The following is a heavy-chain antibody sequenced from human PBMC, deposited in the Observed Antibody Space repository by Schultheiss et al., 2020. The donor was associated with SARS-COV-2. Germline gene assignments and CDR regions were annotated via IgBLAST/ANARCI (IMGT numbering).Heavy chain of an antibody. J-gene: IGHJ4*02. V-gene: IGHV4-30-4*08. Sequence: SETLSLTCTVSGGSISSGDYCWTWIRQPPGKGLEWIGDIYDIGSTDYNPSFKSRVTISVDTSKNQFSLKLSSVTAADTAVYYCATLRYFDSGFDYWGQGTLVTVSS. CDR2: IYDIGST. CDR3: ATLRYFDSGFDY. CDR1: GGSISSGDYC. D-gene: IGHD3-9*01.